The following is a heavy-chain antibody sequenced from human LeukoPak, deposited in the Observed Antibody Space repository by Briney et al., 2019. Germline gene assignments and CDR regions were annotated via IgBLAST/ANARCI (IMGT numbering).Heavy chain of an antibody. CDR3: ARAGFWSDYYFDY. V-gene: IGHV4-59*01. D-gene: IGHD2-21*02. Sequence: SETLSLTCTVSGGSISSYYWSWIRQPPGKGLEWIGYIYYSGSTNYNPSLKSRVTISVDTSKNQFSLKLSSVTAADTAVYYCARAGFWSDYYFDYWGQGTLDTVSS. CDR2: IYYSGST. CDR1: GGSISSYY. J-gene: IGHJ4*02.